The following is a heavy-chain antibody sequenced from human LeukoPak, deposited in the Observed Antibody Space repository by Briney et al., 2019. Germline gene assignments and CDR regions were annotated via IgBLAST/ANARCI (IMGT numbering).Heavy chain of an antibody. D-gene: IGHD5-18*01. CDR1: GGSISSGDYY. Sequence: SETLSLTCTVSGGSISSGDYYWSWIRQHPGKGLEWIGYIYYSGDTYYNPSLKSRVTISVDTSKNQLSLKLSSVTAADTAVYYCARAPRDTNSWYYFDYWGQGTLVSVSS. V-gene: IGHV4-31*02. CDR2: IYYSGDT. CDR3: ARAPRDTNSWYYFDY. J-gene: IGHJ4*02.